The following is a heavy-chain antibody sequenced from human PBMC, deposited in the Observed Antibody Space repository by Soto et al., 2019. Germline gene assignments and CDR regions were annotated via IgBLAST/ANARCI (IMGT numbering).Heavy chain of an antibody. D-gene: IGHD3-10*01. Sequence: ASVKVSCKASGYTFTGYYMHWVRQAPGQGLEWMGWINPNSGGTNYAQKFQGWLTISKDTSKNQVVLTMTNMDPVDTATYYCARNYYGSGSYYKLFGGYYYYGMDVWGQGTTVTVSS. CDR2: INPNSGGT. J-gene: IGHJ6*02. V-gene: IGHV1-2*04. CDR3: ARNYYGSGSYYKLFGGYYYYGMDV. CDR1: GYTFTGYY.